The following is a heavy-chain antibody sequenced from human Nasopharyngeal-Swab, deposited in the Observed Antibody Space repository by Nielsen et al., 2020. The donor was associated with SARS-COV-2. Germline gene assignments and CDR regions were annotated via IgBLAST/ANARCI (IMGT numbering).Heavy chain of an antibody. Sequence: LSLTCAASGFTLSNYWIHWVRQTPGKGLLWVSRINTDASRTSYADSVKGRFTISRDNAKNSLYLQMNSLRAEDTALYYCAKLPEPGEDAFDIWGQGTMVTVSS. J-gene: IGHJ3*02. CDR2: INTDASRT. D-gene: IGHD3-16*01. CDR3: AKLPEPGEDAFDI. V-gene: IGHV3-74*01. CDR1: GFTLSNYW.